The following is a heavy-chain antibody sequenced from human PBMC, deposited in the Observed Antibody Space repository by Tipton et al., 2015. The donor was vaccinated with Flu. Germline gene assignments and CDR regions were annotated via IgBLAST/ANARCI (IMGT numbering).Heavy chain of an antibody. J-gene: IGHJ6*02. CDR1: GGSFSGYY. CDR2: INFSGST. CDR3: ATSYYDILTGWSYGMDV. V-gene: IGHV4-34*01. Sequence: TLSLTCAVYGGSFSGYYWSWIRQPPGKGLEWIGEINFSGSTNYNPSLKSRVTISVDMSKNQFSLKLSSVTAADTAVYYCATSYYDILTGWSYGMDVCGQGTTVTVSS. D-gene: IGHD3-9*01.